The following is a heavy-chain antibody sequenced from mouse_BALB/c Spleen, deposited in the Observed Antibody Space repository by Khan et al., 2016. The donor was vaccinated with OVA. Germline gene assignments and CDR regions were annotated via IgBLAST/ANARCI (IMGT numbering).Heavy chain of an antibody. CDR1: GYTFTAYD. CDR3: ARDRLREVAMDY. D-gene: IGHD2-4*01. V-gene: IGHV1S56*01. Sequence: QVQLQQSGPELVKPGALVKISCTASGYTFTAYDLHWVKQRPGQGLEWIGWIYPGDGDTRYNETFKDKATLTADKSSNTAYMQLSSLTSEDSAVYCCARDRLREVAMDYWGQGTSVSVSA. CDR2: IYPGDGDT. J-gene: IGHJ4*01.